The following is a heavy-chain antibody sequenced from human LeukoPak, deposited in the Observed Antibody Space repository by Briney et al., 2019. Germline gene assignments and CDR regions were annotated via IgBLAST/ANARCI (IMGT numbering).Heavy chain of an antibody. D-gene: IGHD2-21*02. CDR3: ASSAALYCSGDCYTNFDY. V-gene: IGHV3-48*03. J-gene: IGHJ4*02. CDR1: GFTFSSYE. Sequence: QPGGSLRLSCAASGFTFSSYEMNWVRQAPGKGLEWVSYISSSGSTIYYADSVKGRFTISRDNAKNSLYLQMNSLRAEDTAVYYCASSAALYCSGDCYTNFDYWGQGTLVTVSS. CDR2: ISSSGSTI.